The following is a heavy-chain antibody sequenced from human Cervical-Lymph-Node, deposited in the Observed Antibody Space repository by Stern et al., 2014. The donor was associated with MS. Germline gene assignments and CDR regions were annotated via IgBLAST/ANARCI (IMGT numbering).Heavy chain of an antibody. D-gene: IGHD1-26*01. J-gene: IGHJ3*02. CDR1: GGSITSGTYY. CDR2: IYYSGIT. Sequence: QLQLQESGPGLVKPSQTLSLTCTVSGGSITSGTYYWSWIRQHPGKGLEGIGYIYYSGITYYNPSLKSRVTISVDTSKNQFSLKLGSVTAADTAVYYCARAQRRIVGATKDAFDIWGQGTMFTVSS. V-gene: IGHV4-31*03. CDR3: ARAQRRIVGATKDAFDI.